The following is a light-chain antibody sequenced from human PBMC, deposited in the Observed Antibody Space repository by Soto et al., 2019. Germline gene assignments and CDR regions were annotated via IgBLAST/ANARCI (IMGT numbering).Light chain of an antibody. CDR2: EVS. CDR1: SSDIGDYNY. J-gene: IGLJ1*01. CDR3: SSFTGSATHV. Sequence: QSALTQPASVSGSPGQSITISCTGTSSDIGDYNYVSWYQHHPGKAPKLMIYEVSNRPSGVSNRFSGSKSGNTASLTISGLQADDEADYYCSSFTGSATHVFGTGTKLTVL. V-gene: IGLV2-14*01.